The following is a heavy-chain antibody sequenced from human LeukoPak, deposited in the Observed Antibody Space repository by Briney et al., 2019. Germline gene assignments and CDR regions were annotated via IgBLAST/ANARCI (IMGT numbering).Heavy chain of an antibody. CDR2: IYYSGRT. CDR1: GGSISSSSYY. V-gene: IGHV4-39*01. J-gene: IGHJ5*02. CDR3: ARQRRIDMVRGVKSWFDP. D-gene: IGHD3-10*01. Sequence: PSETLSLTCTVSGGSISSSSYYWGWIRQPPGKGLEWIGSIYYSGRTYYNPSLKSRVTISVDTSKNQFSLKLSSVTAADTAVYYCARQRRIDMVRGVKSWFDPWGQGTLVTVSS.